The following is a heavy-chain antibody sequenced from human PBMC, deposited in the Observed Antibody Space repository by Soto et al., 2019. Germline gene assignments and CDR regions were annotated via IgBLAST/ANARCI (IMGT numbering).Heavy chain of an antibody. CDR1: GYSITAYY. D-gene: IGHD3-10*02. Sequence: QVQLVQSGAEVKKPGASVKVSCQASGYSITAYYLHWVRQVPGQGFEWMGVMNPGDGSTRSSQGFQGRVTMTADTSTSTVYMELSSLRSEDTAVYYCARSYVQIRPIDYWGQGTLVTVSS. CDR2: MNPGDGST. CDR3: ARSYVQIRPIDY. V-gene: IGHV1-46*01. J-gene: IGHJ4*02.